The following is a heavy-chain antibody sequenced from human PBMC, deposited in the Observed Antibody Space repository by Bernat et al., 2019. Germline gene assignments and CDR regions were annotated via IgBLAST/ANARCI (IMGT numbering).Heavy chain of an antibody. V-gene: IGHV4-34*01. CDR1: GGSFSGYY. CDR3: ARETLGYCSGGSCYLNGYYYYMDV. CDR2: INHSGST. Sequence: QVQLQQWGAGLLKPSETLSLTCAVYGGSFSGYYWSWIRQPPGKGLEWIGEINHSGSTNYNPSLKSRVTISVDTSKNQFSLKLSSVTAADTAVYYCARETLGYCSGGSCYLNGYYYYMDVWGKGTTVTVSS. D-gene: IGHD2-15*01. J-gene: IGHJ6*03.